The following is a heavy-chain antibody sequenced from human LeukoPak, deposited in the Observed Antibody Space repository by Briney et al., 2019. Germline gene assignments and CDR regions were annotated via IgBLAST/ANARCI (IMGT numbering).Heavy chain of an antibody. D-gene: IGHD3-16*01. CDR2: IYYSGST. CDR1: GGSISSSSYY. J-gene: IGHJ3*02. CDR3: ASLSDILDFMTTFAFDI. V-gene: IGHV4-39*01. Sequence: SETLSLTCTVSGGSISSSSYYWGWIRQPPGKGLEWIGSIYYSGSTYYNPSLKSRVTISVDTSKNQFSLKLSSVTAADTAVYYCASLSDILDFMTTFAFDIWGQGTMVTVSS.